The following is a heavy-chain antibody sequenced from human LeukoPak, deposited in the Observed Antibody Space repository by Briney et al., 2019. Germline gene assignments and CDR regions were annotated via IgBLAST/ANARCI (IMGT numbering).Heavy chain of an antibody. D-gene: IGHD5-18*01. CDR2: IRYDGSIK. J-gene: IGHJ4*02. CDR1: RFTFSVYG. Sequence: GGSLRLSCAAFRFTFSVYGMHWVRQAPGKGLEWVAFIRYDGSIKYYADSVKGRFTISRDNSKNSLYLQMNSLRAEDTAVYYCARDPGYNYGFDYWGQGTLVTVSS. CDR3: ARDPGYNYGFDY. V-gene: IGHV3-30*02.